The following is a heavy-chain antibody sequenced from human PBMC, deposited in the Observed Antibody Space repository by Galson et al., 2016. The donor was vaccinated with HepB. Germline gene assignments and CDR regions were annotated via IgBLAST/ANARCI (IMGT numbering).Heavy chain of an antibody. CDR2: ISSSSSTI. V-gene: IGHV3-48*02. CDR1: GFTFSSYS. J-gene: IGHJ4*02. D-gene: IGHD5-18*01. Sequence: SLRLSCAASGFTFSSYSMNWVRQAPGKGLEWGSYISSSSSTIYYADSVKGRFTISRDNAKNSLYLQMNSLRDEDTAVYYGARDRWPPPRGYSYGPGADYWGKGTLVTVSS. CDR3: ARDRWPPPRGYSYGPGADY.